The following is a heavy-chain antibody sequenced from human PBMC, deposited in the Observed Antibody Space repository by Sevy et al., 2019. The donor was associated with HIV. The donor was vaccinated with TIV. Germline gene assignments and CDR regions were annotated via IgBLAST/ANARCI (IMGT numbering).Heavy chain of an antibody. J-gene: IGHJ4*02. CDR2: IYSGGST. Sequence: EGSLRLSCAASGFTVSSNYMSWVRQAPGKGLEWVSVIYSGGSTYYAVSVKGRLTISRDNSKNTLYLQMNSLRAEDTAVYYCARVADYDFWTIDYWGQGTLVTVSS. CDR3: ARVADYDFWTIDY. D-gene: IGHD3-3*01. CDR1: GFTVSSNY. V-gene: IGHV3-53*01.